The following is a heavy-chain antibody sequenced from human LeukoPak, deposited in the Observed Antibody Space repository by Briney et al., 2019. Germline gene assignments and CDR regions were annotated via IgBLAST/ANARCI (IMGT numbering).Heavy chain of an antibody. J-gene: IGHJ4*02. Sequence: SETLSLTCTVSGGSISSYYWSWIRQPPGKGLEWIGYIYYSGSTNYNPSLKSRVTISVDTSKNQFSLKLSSVTAADTAVYYCARHSKRQFRAMAGYFDYWGQGTLVTVSS. D-gene: IGHD6-19*01. V-gene: IGHV4-59*08. CDR1: GGSISSYY. CDR2: IYYSGST. CDR3: ARHSKRQFRAMAGYFDY.